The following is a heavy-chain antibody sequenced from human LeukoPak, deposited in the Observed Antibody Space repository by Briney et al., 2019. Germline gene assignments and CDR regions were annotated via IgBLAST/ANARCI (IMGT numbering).Heavy chain of an antibody. V-gene: IGHV1-46*01. CDR2: INPSRGST. Sequence: ASVKVSCKASGYTFTSYYMHWVRQAPGQGLEWMGIINPSRGSTSYAQKFQGRVTMTRDTSTSTVYMELSSLRSEDTAVYYCARDQNDYGDYKDVWGQGTMVTVSS. D-gene: IGHD4-17*01. CDR3: ARDQNDYGDYKDV. J-gene: IGHJ3*01. CDR1: GYTFTSYY.